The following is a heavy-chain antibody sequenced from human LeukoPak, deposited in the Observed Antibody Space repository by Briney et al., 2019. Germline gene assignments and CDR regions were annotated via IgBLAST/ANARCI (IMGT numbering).Heavy chain of an antibody. D-gene: IGHD3-16*01. CDR2: ISAYNGNT. Sequence: ASVKVSCKASGYTFTSYGISWVRQAPGQGLKWMGWISAYNGNTNYAQKLQGRVTMTTDTSTSTAYMELRSLRSDDTAVYYCARDPGLMITFGGVKGSFDYWGQGTLVTVSS. V-gene: IGHV1-18*04. CDR1: GYTFTSYG. CDR3: ARDPGLMITFGGVKGSFDY. J-gene: IGHJ4*02.